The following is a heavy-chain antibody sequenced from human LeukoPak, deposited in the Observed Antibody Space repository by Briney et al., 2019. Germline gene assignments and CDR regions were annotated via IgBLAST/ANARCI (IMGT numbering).Heavy chain of an antibody. CDR1: GFTFSSYA. Sequence: GGSLRLSCAASGFTFSSYAMHWVRQAPGKGLEWVAVISYDGSNKYYADSVKGRFTISRDNSKNTLYLQMNSLRAEDTAVYYCARGPRAVDSYYDFWSGYYTTSAEYFQHWGQGTLVTVSS. CDR2: ISYDGSNK. CDR3: ARGPRAVDSYYDFWSGYYTTSAEYFQH. V-gene: IGHV3-30-3*01. J-gene: IGHJ1*01. D-gene: IGHD3-3*01.